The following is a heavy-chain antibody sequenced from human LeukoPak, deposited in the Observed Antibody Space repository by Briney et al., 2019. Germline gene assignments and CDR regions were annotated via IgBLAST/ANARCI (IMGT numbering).Heavy chain of an antibody. CDR2: IYYSGST. CDR1: GGSFSGYY. Sequence: SETLSLTCAVSGGSFSGYYWGWIRQPPGKGLEWIGSIYYSGSTYYNPSLKSRVTISVDTSKNQFSLKLSSVTAADTAVYYCARALRSRLLGDAFDIWGQGTMVTVSS. V-gene: IGHV4-39*07. J-gene: IGHJ3*02. D-gene: IGHD5-12*01. CDR3: ARALRSRLLGDAFDI.